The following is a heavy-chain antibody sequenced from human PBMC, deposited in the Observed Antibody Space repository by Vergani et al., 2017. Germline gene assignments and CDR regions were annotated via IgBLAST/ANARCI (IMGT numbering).Heavy chain of an antibody. CDR3: AGGSLNDFMNNFDS. Sequence: QVQLQESGPGLVKPSETLSLTCTVSGGSISSYYWSWIRQPPGKGLEWIGYIYYSGSTNYNPSRKSRVTISVDTSKNQFSLKLSSVTDADTAVYYCAGGSLNDFMNNFDSWGQGTLVTVSS. CDR2: IYYSGST. V-gene: IGHV4-59*01. CDR1: GGSISSYY. D-gene: IGHD3-16*01. J-gene: IGHJ4*02.